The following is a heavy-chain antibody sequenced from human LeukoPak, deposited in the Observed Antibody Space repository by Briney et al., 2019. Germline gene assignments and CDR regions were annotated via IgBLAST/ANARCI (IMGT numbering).Heavy chain of an antibody. D-gene: IGHD7-27*01. CDR3: ARLVTGENYYYYYMDV. Sequence: GGSLRLSCAASGFTFSTYWMHWVRQAPGKGLVWVSRINSDGSTTNYADSVEGRFTISRDNAKNTLYLQMNSLRAEDTAVYCARLVTGENYYYYYMDVWGKGTTVTVSS. CDR2: INSDGSTT. J-gene: IGHJ6*03. CDR1: GFTFSTYW. V-gene: IGHV3-74*01.